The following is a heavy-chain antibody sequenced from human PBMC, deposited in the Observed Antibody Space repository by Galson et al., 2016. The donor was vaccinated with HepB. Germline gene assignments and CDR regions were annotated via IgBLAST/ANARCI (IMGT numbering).Heavy chain of an antibody. Sequence: SLRLSCAASGFTFSTYSMNWVRQAPGKGLEWVSSISGNSNYVYHADSVKGRFTISRDNPKNSLYLQMDSLRAEGTALYYCARNLYSGADYSVDYWGQGTLVTVSS. V-gene: IGHV3-21*01. CDR1: GFTFSTYS. D-gene: IGHD4-11*01. CDR2: ISGNSNYV. J-gene: IGHJ4*02. CDR3: ARNLYSGADYSVDY.